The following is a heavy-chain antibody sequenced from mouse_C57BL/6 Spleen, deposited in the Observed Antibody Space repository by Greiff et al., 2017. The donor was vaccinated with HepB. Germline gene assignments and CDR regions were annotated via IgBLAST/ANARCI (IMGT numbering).Heavy chain of an antibody. D-gene: IGHD1-1*01. J-gene: IGHJ4*01. CDR3: AIPTVVDAMDY. V-gene: IGHV1-4*01. Sequence: VQLQQSGAELARPGASVKMSCKASGYTLTSYTMHWVKQRPGQGLEWIGYINPSSGYTKYNQKFKDKATLTADKSSSTAYMPLSSLTSEDSAVYYCAIPTVVDAMDYWGQGTSVTVSS. CDR1: GYTLTSYT. CDR2: INPSSGYT.